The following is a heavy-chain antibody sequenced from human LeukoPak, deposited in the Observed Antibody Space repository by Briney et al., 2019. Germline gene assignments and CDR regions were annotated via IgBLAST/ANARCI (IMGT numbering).Heavy chain of an antibody. J-gene: IGHJ2*01. CDR2: ISWNSGSV. CDR1: GFTFDDHA. CDR3: ARNKINTVTTGWYFDL. V-gene: IGHV3-9*01. Sequence: GRSLRLSCAASGFTFDDHAVHWVRQVRGKGLEWVSGISWNSGSVAYADSVKGRFTISRDNAKNSLYLQMNSLTAEDTAEYYCARNKINTVTTGWYFDLWGRGTLVSVSS. D-gene: IGHD4-17*01.